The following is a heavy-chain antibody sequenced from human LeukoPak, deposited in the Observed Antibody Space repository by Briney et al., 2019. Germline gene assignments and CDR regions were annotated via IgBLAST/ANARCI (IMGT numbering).Heavy chain of an antibody. J-gene: IGHJ4*02. V-gene: IGHV4-59*01. CDR3: ARARRGAYSGSYPPDY. CDR1: GGSISSYY. D-gene: IGHD1-26*01. CDR2: IYYSGST. Sequence: SETLSLTCTVSGGSISSYYWSWIRQPPGKGLEWIGYIYYSGSTNYNPSLKSRVTISVDTSKNQFSLKLSSVTAEDTAVYYCARARRGAYSGSYPPDYWGQGTLVTVSS.